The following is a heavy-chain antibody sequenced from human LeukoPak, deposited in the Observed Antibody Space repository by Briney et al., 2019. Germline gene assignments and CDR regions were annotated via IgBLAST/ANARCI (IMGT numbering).Heavy chain of an antibody. Sequence: GSSVKVSCKASGGTFSSYAISWVRQAPGQGLGWMGGIIPIFGTANYAQKFQGRVTITADESTSTAYMELSSLRSEDTAVYYCASNDDSSGYYNPRDFYYYYGMDVWGQGTTVTVSS. CDR3: ASNDDSSGYYNPRDFYYYYGMDV. CDR1: GGTFSSYA. D-gene: IGHD3-22*01. J-gene: IGHJ6*02. V-gene: IGHV1-69*01. CDR2: IIPIFGTA.